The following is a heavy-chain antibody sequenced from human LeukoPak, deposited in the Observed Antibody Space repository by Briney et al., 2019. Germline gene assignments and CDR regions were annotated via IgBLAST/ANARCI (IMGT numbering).Heavy chain of an antibody. J-gene: IGHJ4*02. CDR1: GFTFGDYA. Sequence: GGSLRLSCTASGFTFGDYAMSWVRQAPGKGLEWVANIKQDGSEKYYVDSVKGRFTISRDNSKNTLYLQMNSLRAEDTAVYYCARDVLYGDYDYWGQGTLVTVSS. V-gene: IGHV3-7*01. CDR2: IKQDGSEK. D-gene: IGHD4-17*01. CDR3: ARDVLYGDYDY.